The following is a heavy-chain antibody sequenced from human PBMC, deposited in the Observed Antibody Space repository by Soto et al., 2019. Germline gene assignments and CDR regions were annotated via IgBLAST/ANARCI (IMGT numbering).Heavy chain of an antibody. V-gene: IGHV3-48*02. J-gene: IGHJ4*02. D-gene: IGHD3-3*01. CDR2: ISSSSSSI. Sequence: EVQLVESGGDLVQPGGSLRLSCAASGFTFSSYSMNWVRQAPGKGLEWVSYISSSSSSIYYADSVKGRFTISRDNAKNSLYLQMNSLRDEDTAVYYCARDYEYWSGYYKGFDYWGQGTLVTVSS. CDR1: GFTFSSYS. CDR3: ARDYEYWSGYYKGFDY.